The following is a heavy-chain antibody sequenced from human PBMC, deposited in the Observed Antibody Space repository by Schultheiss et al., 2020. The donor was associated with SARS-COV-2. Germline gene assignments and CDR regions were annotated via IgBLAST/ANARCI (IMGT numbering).Heavy chain of an antibody. J-gene: IGHJ5*02. CDR2: ISYSGST. D-gene: IGHD6-13*01. Sequence: SETLSLTCTVSGGSISTYYWSWIRQPPGKGLEWIGYISYSGSTTYNPSLKSRVTISVDTSKNQFSLKLSSVTAADTAVYYCARQMIVAAAGGWFDPWGQGTLVTVSS. CDR1: GGSISTYY. CDR3: ARQMIVAAAGGWFDP. V-gene: IGHV4-59*08.